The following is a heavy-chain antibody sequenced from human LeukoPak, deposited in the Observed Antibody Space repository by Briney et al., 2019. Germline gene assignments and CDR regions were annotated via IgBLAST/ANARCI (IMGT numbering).Heavy chain of an antibody. D-gene: IGHD1-26*01. Sequence: GGSLRLSCAASGFTFSSYWFHWVRQAPGKGLVWVSRINTDGTSTSYADSVKGRFTIARDNAKNTLYLQMNSLRDEDTAVYYCAKGGGIVGAIGAFDIWGQGTMVTVSS. J-gene: IGHJ3*02. V-gene: IGHV3-74*01. CDR3: AKGGGIVGAIGAFDI. CDR1: GFTFSSYW. CDR2: INTDGTST.